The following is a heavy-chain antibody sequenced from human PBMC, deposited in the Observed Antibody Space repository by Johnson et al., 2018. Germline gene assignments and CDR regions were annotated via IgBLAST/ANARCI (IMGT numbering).Heavy chain of an antibody. CDR2: INSDGSSK. CDR3: AREIGSYYGGFQH. V-gene: IGHV3-74*01. J-gene: IGHJ1*01. Sequence: VQLQESGGGLVQPGGSLRLSCAASGFTFSSYWMHWVRQAPGKGLVWVSRINSDGSSKTYADSVKGRFTISRDNAKNTLYLQMNSLRAEDTAVYYCAREIGSYYGGFQHWGQGSLVTVAS. D-gene: IGHD1-26*01. CDR1: GFTFSSYW.